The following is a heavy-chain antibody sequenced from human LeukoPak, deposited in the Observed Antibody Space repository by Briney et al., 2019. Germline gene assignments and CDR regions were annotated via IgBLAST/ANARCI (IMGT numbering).Heavy chain of an antibody. CDR3: VSFYETY. D-gene: IGHD2-2*01. Sequence: GGSLRLSCAASGNYWMHWVRQAPGKGLVWVSHINSDGSWTSYADSVKGRFTISKDNVKNTVYLQMNNLRAEDTAVYYCVSFYETYWGRGTLVTVS. CDR1: GNYW. CDR2: INSDGSWT. J-gene: IGHJ4*02. V-gene: IGHV3-74*01.